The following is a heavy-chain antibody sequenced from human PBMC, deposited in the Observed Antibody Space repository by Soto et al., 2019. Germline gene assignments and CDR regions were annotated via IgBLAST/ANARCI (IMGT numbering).Heavy chain of an antibody. D-gene: IGHD5-12*01. CDR3: ARGQGDGYIYYYYGMDV. Sequence: QVQLQESGPGLVKPSETLSLTCTVSGGSISSYYWSWIRQPPGKGLEWIGYIYYSGSTNYNPSLKSRVTISVDTSKNQFSLKLSSVTAADTAVYYCARGQGDGYIYYYYGMDVWGQGTTVTVSS. CDR2: IYYSGST. V-gene: IGHV4-59*01. J-gene: IGHJ6*02. CDR1: GGSISSYY.